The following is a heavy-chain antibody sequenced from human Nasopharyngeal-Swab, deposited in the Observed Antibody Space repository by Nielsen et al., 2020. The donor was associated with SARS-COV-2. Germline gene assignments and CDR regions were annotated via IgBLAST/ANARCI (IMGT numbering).Heavy chain of an antibody. V-gene: IGHV3-53*01. J-gene: IGHJ6*02. CDR3: ARRGGYSYGWRAYYYYGMDV. Sequence: GESLKISCAASGFTVSSNYMSWVRQAPGKGLEWVSVIYSGGSTYYADSVKGRFTISRDNSKNTLYLQMTSLRAEDTAVYYCARRGGYSYGWRAYYYYGMDVWGQGTTVTVSS. CDR1: GFTVSSNY. D-gene: IGHD5-18*01. CDR2: IYSGGST.